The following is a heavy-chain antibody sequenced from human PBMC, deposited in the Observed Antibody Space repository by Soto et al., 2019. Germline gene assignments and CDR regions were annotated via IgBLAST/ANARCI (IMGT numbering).Heavy chain of an antibody. J-gene: IGHJ4*02. CDR3: AREPGYCSGGSCILPIDY. D-gene: IGHD2-15*01. CDR1: GFTFSSYS. Sequence: EVQLVESGGGLVKPGGSLRLSCAASGFTFSSYSMNWVRQAPGKGLEWVSSISSSSSYMYYADSVKGRFTISRDNAKNSLYLQMNSLRAEDTAVYYCAREPGYCSGGSCILPIDYWGQGTLVTVSS. V-gene: IGHV3-21*01. CDR2: ISSSSSYM.